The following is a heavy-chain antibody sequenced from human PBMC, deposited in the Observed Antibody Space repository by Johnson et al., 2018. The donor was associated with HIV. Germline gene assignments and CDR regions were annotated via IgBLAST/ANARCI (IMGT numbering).Heavy chain of an antibody. CDR1: GFTFSSYA. CDR3: ARAQLLADDAFNN. V-gene: IGHV3-33*08. Sequence: QEQLVESGGGVVQPGRSLRLSCAASGFTFSSYAMHWVRQAPGKGLEWVAFIQYDGSNKYYADSVKGRFTISRDNAKNTLYLQLNSLRVEDTAIYYCARAQLLADDAFNNWGQGTMVTVSS. D-gene: IGHD6-6*01. J-gene: IGHJ3*02. CDR2: IQYDGSNK.